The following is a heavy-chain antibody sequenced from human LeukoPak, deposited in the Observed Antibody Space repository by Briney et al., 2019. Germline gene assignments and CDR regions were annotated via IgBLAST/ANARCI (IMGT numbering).Heavy chain of an antibody. V-gene: IGHV1-69*13. CDR3: ARTIVLRYFDWLLLDY. CDR2: IIPIFGTA. Sequence: SVKVSCKASGGTFSSYAISWVRQAPGQGLEWMGGIIPIFGTANYAQKFQGRVTITADESTSTAYTELSSLRSEDTAVYYCARTIVLRYFDWLLLDYWGQGTLVTVSS. CDR1: GGTFSSYA. D-gene: IGHD3-9*01. J-gene: IGHJ4*02.